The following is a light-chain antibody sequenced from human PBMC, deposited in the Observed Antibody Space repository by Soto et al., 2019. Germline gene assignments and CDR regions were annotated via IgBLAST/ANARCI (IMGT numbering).Light chain of an antibody. Sequence: QSVLTQPPSVSGAPGQRVTISCTGSSSNIGAGYDVHWYQQLPGTAPKLLIYGNSNRPSGVPDRFSGSKSGTSASLAITGLQAEFVADYYCQSNNSSLRVSYVFXTGTKVSDL. V-gene: IGLV1-40*01. CDR1: SSNIGAGYD. CDR2: GNS. J-gene: IGLJ1*01. CDR3: QSNNSSLRVSYV.